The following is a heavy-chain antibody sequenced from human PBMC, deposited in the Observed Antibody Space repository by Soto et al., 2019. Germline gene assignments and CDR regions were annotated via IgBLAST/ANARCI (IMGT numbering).Heavy chain of an antibody. Sequence: GGSLRLSCAASGFSFSSHSMKWVRQVPGKGLEWVSGISWNSGRIGYADSVKGRFTISRDNFKDTLYLQMNSLGAEDTAMHYCARDRPGSQHYFDFWGPGILVTVSS. CDR3: ARDRPGSQHYFDF. CDR2: ISWNSGRI. D-gene: IGHD6-6*01. J-gene: IGHJ4*02. V-gene: IGHV3-48*04. CDR1: GFSFSSHS.